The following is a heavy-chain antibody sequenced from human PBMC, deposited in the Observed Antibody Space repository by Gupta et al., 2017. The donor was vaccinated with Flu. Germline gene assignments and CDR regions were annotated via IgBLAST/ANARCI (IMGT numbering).Heavy chain of an antibody. V-gene: IGHV4-39*01. CDR2: GGYSGNT. CDR3: ARRITYGKTCDD. CDR1: GGSISDTSYY. J-gene: IGHJ4*02. Sequence: QLQLQESGPGLVKPSETLSLICTVSGGSISDTSYYWGWIRQPPGKGLEWIGNGGYSGNTFYNPSLKSRVTIAVATSKNQFSLKLISVTAADTAVYYCARRITYGKTCDDWGQGARVTVSS. D-gene: IGHD3-10*01.